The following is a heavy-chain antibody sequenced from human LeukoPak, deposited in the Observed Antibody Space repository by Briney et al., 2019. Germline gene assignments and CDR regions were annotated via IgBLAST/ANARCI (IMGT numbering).Heavy chain of an antibody. J-gene: IGHJ6*03. CDR3: ARQGSSSSPYYYYYMDV. CDR1: GDSISSGYY. Sequence: PSETLSLTCAVSGDSISSGYYCWWLLRPPARELVWSGGMYHSGSTYYNPPLNNRLTIIVDTTNNQFSLMMLSFTAADPTAYYCARQGSSSSPYYYYYMDVWGKGTPVTVS. CDR2: MYHSGST. D-gene: IGHD6-13*01. V-gene: IGHV4-38-2*01.